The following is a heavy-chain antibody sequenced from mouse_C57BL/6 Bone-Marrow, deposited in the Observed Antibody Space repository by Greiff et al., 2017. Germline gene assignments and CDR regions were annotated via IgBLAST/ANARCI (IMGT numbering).Heavy chain of an antibody. CDR1: GYTFTSSW. Sequence: QFQLQQPGAELLKPGASVKVSCQASGYTFTSSWWHWVNPRPGQCLACIGRIHTSDSDTNYNQMFKGKATLTVDKSSSTAYMQLSSLTSEDSAVYYCAIPYGYGAWFAYWGQGTLVTVSA. D-gene: IGHD2-2*01. J-gene: IGHJ3*01. CDR3: AIPYGYGAWFAY. CDR2: IHTSDSDT. V-gene: IGHV1-74*01.